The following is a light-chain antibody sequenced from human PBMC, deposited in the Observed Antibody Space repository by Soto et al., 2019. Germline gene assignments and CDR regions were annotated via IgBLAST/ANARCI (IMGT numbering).Light chain of an antibody. CDR1: QSINSF. J-gene: IGKJ4*01. V-gene: IGKV1-39*01. CDR2: TAS. Sequence: DIQMTQSPSSLSASVGDRVTITCRASQSINSFLNWYQQKPGKAPKLLIYTASSLQSGVPSRFSGSGSGTDFTLTISSLQPEDFATYYCQQCDTTPQTFGRGTRVEIK. CDR3: QQCDTTPQT.